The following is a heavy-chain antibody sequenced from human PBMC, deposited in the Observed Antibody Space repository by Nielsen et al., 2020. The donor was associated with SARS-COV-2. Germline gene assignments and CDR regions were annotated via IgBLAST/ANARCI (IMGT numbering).Heavy chain of an antibody. V-gene: IGHV4-59*12. CDR3: ARWRVGQWLVKFDL. Sequence: GSLRLSCSVSGGSISGYYWSWIRQPPGKGLEWIGYIYYSGDTKYNPSLKSRVTISVDMSKNQFSLKLSSVTAADTAVYYCARWRVGQWLVKFDLWGRGTLVTVSS. D-gene: IGHD6-19*01. J-gene: IGHJ2*01. CDR2: IYYSGDT. CDR1: GGSISGYY.